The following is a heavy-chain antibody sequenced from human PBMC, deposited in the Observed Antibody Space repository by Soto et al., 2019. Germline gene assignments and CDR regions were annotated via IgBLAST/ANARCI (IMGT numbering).Heavy chain of an antibody. CDR2: ISPYNGNA. V-gene: IGHV1-18*04. CDR3: ARAISLIMAAPDY. D-gene: IGHD2-8*01. CDR1: GYTFSNYA. J-gene: IGHJ4*02. Sequence: ASVKVSCKTSGYTFSNYAISWVRQAPGQGLEWMGWISPYNGNANYTEKFQGRVSMTTDTSTNTAYMELTSLTSDDTAIYYFARAISLIMAAPDYWGQGTWVTVSS.